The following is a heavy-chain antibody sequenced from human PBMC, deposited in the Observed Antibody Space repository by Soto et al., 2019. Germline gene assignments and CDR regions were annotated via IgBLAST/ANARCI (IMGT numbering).Heavy chain of an antibody. Sequence: SETLSLTCTVSGGSISSYYWSWIRQPPGKGLDWIEYIYYSGSTNYNPSLKSRVTISVDTSKNQFSLKLSSVTAADTAVYYCARGSRIAAAGTFWFDPWGRGTLVTVSS. D-gene: IGHD6-13*01. J-gene: IGHJ5*02. CDR3: ARGSRIAAAGTFWFDP. CDR2: IYYSGST. CDR1: GGSISSYY. V-gene: IGHV4-59*01.